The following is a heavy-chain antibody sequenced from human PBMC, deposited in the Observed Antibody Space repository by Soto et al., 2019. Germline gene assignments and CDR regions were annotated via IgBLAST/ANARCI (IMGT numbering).Heavy chain of an antibody. CDR2: IWYDGSNK. CDR3: ARDLAPYSSSWSDYYYYGMDV. J-gene: IGHJ6*02. V-gene: IGHV3-33*01. D-gene: IGHD6-13*01. Sequence: GGSLRLSCAASGFTFSSYGMHWVRQAPGKGLEWVAVIWYDGSNKYYADSVKGRFTISRDNSKNTLYLQMNSLRAEDTAVYYCARDLAPYSSSWSDYYYYGMDVWGQGTTVTVSS. CDR1: GFTFSSYG.